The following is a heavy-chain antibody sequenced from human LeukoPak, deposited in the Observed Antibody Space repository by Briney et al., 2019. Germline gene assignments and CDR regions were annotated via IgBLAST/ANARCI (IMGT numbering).Heavy chain of an antibody. CDR1: GFTVSSNC. Sequence: PGGSLRLSCAASGFTVSSNCMSWVRQAPGKGLEWVSVIYSGGSTYYADSVKGRFTISRDNSKNTLYLQMNSLRAEDTAVYYCARGSGLDAFDIWGQGTMVTVSS. V-gene: IGHV3-53*01. D-gene: IGHD3-10*01. CDR3: ARGSGLDAFDI. J-gene: IGHJ3*02. CDR2: IYSGGST.